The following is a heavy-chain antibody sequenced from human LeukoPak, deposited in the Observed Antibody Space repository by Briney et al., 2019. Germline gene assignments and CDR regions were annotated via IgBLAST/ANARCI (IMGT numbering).Heavy chain of an antibody. CDR1: GGSISSGDYY. Sequence: SQTLPLTCTVSGGSISSGDYYWSWIRQPPGKGLEWIGYIYYSGNTNYNPSLKSRVTISVDTSKNQFSLKLSSVTAADTAVYYCARDGATGKYDYWGQGTLVTVSS. CDR3: ARDGATGKYDY. J-gene: IGHJ4*02. CDR2: IYYSGNT. V-gene: IGHV4-61*08. D-gene: IGHD5-24*01.